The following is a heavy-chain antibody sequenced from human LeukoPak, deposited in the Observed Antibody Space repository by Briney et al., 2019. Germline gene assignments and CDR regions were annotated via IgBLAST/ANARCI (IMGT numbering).Heavy chain of an antibody. CDR3: ANSPVLLWFGELLPFPYYYYYMDV. D-gene: IGHD3-10*01. V-gene: IGHV3-23*01. CDR2: ISGSVGST. Sequence: GGSLRLSCAASGFTFSSYGMSWVRQAPGEGLEWVSAISGSVGSTYYADSVKGRFTISRDNYKNTLYLQMNSLRAEDTAVYYCANSPVLLWFGELLPFPYYYYYMDVWGKGTTVTVSS. J-gene: IGHJ6*03. CDR1: GFTFSSYG.